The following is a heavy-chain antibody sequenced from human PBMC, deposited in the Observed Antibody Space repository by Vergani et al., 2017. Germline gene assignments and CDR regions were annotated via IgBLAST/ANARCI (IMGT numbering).Heavy chain of an antibody. CDR3: ATLPCQTQQQVTY. Sequence: EVQLVESGGGLVQPGGSLRLSCAASGFTLSDHVMDWVRQGPGKGLEWVGRSRNKARSYTTEYSASVKGRFTISRDDSRNSLYLQMNSLKTEDTAVYYCATLPCQTQQQVTYWGQGTLVTVSS. CDR1: GFTLSDHV. V-gene: IGHV3-72*01. J-gene: IGHJ4*02. CDR2: SRNKARSYTT. D-gene: IGHD6-13*01.